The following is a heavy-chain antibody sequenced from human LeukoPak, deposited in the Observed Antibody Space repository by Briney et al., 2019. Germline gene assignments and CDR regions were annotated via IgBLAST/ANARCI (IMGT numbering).Heavy chain of an antibody. CDR3: ARGYCSSTSCSHYNWFDP. J-gene: IGHJ5*02. CDR2: IYYSGST. CDR1: GGSISSYY. V-gene: IGHV4-59*01. D-gene: IGHD2-2*01. Sequence: PSETLSLTCTVSGGSISSYYWSWIRQPPGKGLEWIGYIYYSGSTHYNPSLKSRVTISVDTSKNQFSLKLSSVTAADTAVYYCARGYCSSTSCSHYNWFDPWGQGTLVTVSS.